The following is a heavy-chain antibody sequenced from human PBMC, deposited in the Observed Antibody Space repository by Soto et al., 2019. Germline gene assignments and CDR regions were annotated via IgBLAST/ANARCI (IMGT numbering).Heavy chain of an antibody. Sequence: GGSLSLSCAASGFTFSSYAMSWVRQAPGKGLEWVSAISGSGGSTYYADSVKGRFTISRDNSKNTLYLQMNSLRAEDTAVYYCAKGHLRITMIVVVILGDAFDIWGQGTMVTVSS. J-gene: IGHJ3*02. D-gene: IGHD3-22*01. V-gene: IGHV3-23*01. CDR2: ISGSGGST. CDR3: AKGHLRITMIVVVILGDAFDI. CDR1: GFTFSSYA.